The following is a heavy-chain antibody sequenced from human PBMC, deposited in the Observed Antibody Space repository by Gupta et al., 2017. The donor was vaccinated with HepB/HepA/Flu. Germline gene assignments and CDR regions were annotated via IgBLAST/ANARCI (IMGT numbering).Heavy chain of an antibody. J-gene: IGHJ5*02. V-gene: IGHV3-74*01. Sequence: EVQLVESGGGLVQPGGSLRLSCAASGFTFSTFWMNWVRQAPGKGLVWVSRLSPDGTNTAYADSVKGRFNISRDNAKNTLYLEMNSLRAEDTAVYYCARGGSRGFDPWGQGTLVTVSS. CDR2: LSPDGTNT. D-gene: IGHD3-16*01. CDR3: ARGGSRGFDP. CDR1: GFTFSTFW.